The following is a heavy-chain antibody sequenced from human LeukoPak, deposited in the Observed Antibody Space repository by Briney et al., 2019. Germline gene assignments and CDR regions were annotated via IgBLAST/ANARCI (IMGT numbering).Heavy chain of an antibody. V-gene: IGHV1-8*01. CDR1: GYTFTSYD. D-gene: IGHD3-10*01. CDR3: ERAGGSGSLPLFLRYGMDV. CDR2: MNPNSGNT. J-gene: IGHJ6*02. Sequence: ASVKLSCKASGYTFTSYDINWVRQATGQGLEWMRWMNPNSGNTDYAQKYQGIVTMTSTTSIRTAYMELSSLRSEDTAVYYGERAGGSGSLPLFLRYGMDVWGQGTTVTVSS.